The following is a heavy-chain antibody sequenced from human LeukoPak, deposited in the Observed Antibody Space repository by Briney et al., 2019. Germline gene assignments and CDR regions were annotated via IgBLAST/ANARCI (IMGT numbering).Heavy chain of an antibody. CDR3: ARTQNLVVTAIYAFDI. CDR2: INPNSGGT. D-gene: IGHD2-21*02. Sequence: ASVKVSCKASGYTFTGYYMHWVQQAPGQGLEWMGWINPNSGGTNYAQKFQGRVTMTRDTSISTAYMELSRLRSDDTAVYYCARTQNLVVTAIYAFDIWGQGTMVTVSS. CDR1: GYTFTGYY. J-gene: IGHJ3*02. V-gene: IGHV1-2*02.